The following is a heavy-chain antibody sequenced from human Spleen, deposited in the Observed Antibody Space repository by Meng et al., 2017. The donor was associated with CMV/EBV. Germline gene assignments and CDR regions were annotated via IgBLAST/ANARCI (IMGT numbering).Heavy chain of an antibody. J-gene: IGHJ4*02. D-gene: IGHD3-10*01. Sequence: QVQLQGEGRGLVKPSQTLSLTCTVSGGSIISGDYYWSWIRQPPGKGLEWIGEINHSGSTNYNPSLKSRVTISVDTSKNQFSLKLSSVTAADTAVYYCARVNPAVGSGSYYFDYWGQGTLVTVSS. V-gene: IGHV4-30-4*08. CDR3: ARVNPAVGSGSYYFDY. CDR2: INHSGST. CDR1: GGSIISGDYY.